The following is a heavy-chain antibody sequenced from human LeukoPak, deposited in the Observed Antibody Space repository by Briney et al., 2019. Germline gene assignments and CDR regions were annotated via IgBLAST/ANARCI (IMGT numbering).Heavy chain of an antibody. CDR3: ARGKEPVAGSLSHFDY. J-gene: IGHJ4*02. CDR1: GFTFSTYS. D-gene: IGHD6-19*01. Sequence: PGGSLRLSCAASGFTFSTYSMNWVRQAPGKGLEWLTNITSSSTTIYYADSVEGRFTISRDNAKNSLYLQMNSLRAEDTAVYYCARGKEPVAGSLSHFDYWGQGTLVTVSS. V-gene: IGHV3-48*01. CDR2: ITSSSTTI.